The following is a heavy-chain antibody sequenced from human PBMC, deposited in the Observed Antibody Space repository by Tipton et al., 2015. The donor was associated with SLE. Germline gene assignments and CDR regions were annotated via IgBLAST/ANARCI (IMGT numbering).Heavy chain of an antibody. D-gene: IGHD4-17*01. Sequence: TLSLTCAVYGGTFSGYYWSWIRQSPGKGLEWIGEINYSGNTTYNPSLESRLTMSLDTSKNQFSLKLSSVTAADTAVYYCARRRDDYGEYFDYWGQGALVTVSS. CDR2: INYSGNT. J-gene: IGHJ4*02. CDR1: GGTFSGYY. V-gene: IGHV4-34*01. CDR3: ARRRDDYGEYFDY.